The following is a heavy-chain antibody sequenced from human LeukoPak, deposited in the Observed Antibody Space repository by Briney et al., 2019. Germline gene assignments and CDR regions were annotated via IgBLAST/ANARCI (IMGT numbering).Heavy chain of an antibody. CDR3: AGDVDTAMVDY. D-gene: IGHD5-18*01. V-gene: IGHV3-7*01. CDR2: IKQDGSEK. Sequence: VTLGGSLRLSCAASGFTFSSHWRSWVRQAPGKGLEWVANIKQDGSEKYYVDSVKGRFTISRDNAKNSLYLQMNSLRAEDTAVYYCAGDVDTAMVDYWGQGTLVTVSS. J-gene: IGHJ4*02. CDR1: GFTFSSHW.